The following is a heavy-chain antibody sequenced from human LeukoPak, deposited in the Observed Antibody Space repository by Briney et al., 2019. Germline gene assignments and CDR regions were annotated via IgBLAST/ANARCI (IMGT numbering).Heavy chain of an antibody. V-gene: IGHV4-30-2*01. CDR2: IYHSEST. CDR3: ARGNCGGDCSIDY. D-gene: IGHD2-21*02. Sequence: SQTLSLTCAVSGGSISSGGYSWTWIRRPPGKGLEWIGYIYHSESTYYTPSLKSRVTISVDTSKNQFSLKLSSVTAADTAVYYCARGNCGGDCSIDYWGQGTLVTVSS. J-gene: IGHJ4*01. CDR1: GGSISSGGYS.